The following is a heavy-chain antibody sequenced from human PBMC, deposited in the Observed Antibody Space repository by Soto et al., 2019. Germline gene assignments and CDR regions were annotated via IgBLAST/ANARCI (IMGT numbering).Heavy chain of an antibody. J-gene: IGHJ6*02. V-gene: IGHV1-69*01. CDR1: GDTFKNCV. Sequence: QVHVVQSGVEVRRPGSSVTVSCKASGDTFKNCVISWVRQAPGQGLEWMGGIIPLFGTTDFAQRFQGRLTITTDEATTTAYMELSRLRSEDTATYYCAAELGFGKLSVVWGQGTTVIVSS. CDR3: AAELGFGKLSVV. CDR2: IIPLFGTT. D-gene: IGHD3-10*01.